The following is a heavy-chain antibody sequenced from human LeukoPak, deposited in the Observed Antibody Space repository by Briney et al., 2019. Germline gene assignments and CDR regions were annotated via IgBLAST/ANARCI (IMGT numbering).Heavy chain of an antibody. CDR3: ARGTYGDQSRMWYNWFDP. CDR1: GGTFSIYA. D-gene: IGHD4-17*01. V-gene: IGHV1-69*13. Sequence: SVTVSCTASGGTFSIYAISWVRQAPGQGLEWMGGIIPIFGTANYAQKFQGRVTITADESTSTAYMELSSLRSEDTAVYYCARGTYGDQSRMWYNWFDPWGQGTLVTVSS. J-gene: IGHJ5*02. CDR2: IIPIFGTA.